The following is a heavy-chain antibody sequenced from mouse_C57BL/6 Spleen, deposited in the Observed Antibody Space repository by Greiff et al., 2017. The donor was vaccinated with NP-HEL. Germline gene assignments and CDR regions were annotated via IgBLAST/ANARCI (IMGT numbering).Heavy chain of an antibody. CDR3: ARRGGYDGYYFDY. CDR1: GFSFTGYY. CDR2: INPSTGGT. D-gene: IGHD2-2*01. J-gene: IGHJ2*01. Sequence: EVMLVESGPELVKPGASVKISCTASGFSFTGYYMNWVKQSPEKSLEWIGEINPSTGGTTYNQKFKAKATLTVDKSSSTVYTQLKSLTSEDSAVXYCARRGGYDGYYFDYWGQGTTLTVSS. V-gene: IGHV1-42*01.